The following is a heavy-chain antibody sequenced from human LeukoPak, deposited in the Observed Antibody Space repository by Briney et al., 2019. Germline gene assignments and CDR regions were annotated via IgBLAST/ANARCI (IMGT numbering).Heavy chain of an antibody. J-gene: IGHJ4*02. V-gene: IGHV1-2*06. D-gene: IGHD6-6*01. Sequence: ASVKVSCKASVYTFTGYYMHWVRQAPGQGLEWMGRINPNSGGTNYAQKFQGRVTMTRDTSISTAYMELSRLRSDATAVYYCARAKVSSIAARSSFSYWGQGTLVTVSS. CDR3: ARAKVSSIAARSSFSY. CDR2: INPNSGGT. CDR1: VYTFTGYY.